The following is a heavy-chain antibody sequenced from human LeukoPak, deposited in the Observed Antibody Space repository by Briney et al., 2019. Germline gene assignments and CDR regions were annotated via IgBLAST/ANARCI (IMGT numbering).Heavy chain of an antibody. V-gene: IGHV3-7*01. J-gene: IGHJ3*02. D-gene: IGHD6-13*01. CDR1: GFNFNNYW. CDR3: ARSSSSSWFYAFDI. Sequence: GGSLRLSCAASGFNFNNYWMAWVRQTPGKGLEWLASIKQDGSEKYYVDSVKGRFTVSRDNADNLVYLQMNRLRAEDTAVFYCARSSSSSWFYAFDIWGQGTLVTVSA. CDR2: IKQDGSEK.